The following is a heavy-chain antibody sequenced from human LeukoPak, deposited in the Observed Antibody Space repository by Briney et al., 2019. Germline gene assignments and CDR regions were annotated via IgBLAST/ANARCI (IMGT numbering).Heavy chain of an antibody. D-gene: IGHD5-18*01. CDR1: GFTVSSNY. V-gene: IGHV3-66*01. J-gene: IGHJ4*02. CDR3: AREGSYGLLC. CDR2: IYSGGST. Sequence: PGGSLRLSCAASGFTVSSNYMSWVRQAPGKGLEWVSVIYSGGSTYYADSVTGRFTISRQHAKNSLYLQMNSLRAEDTAVYYCAREGSYGLLCWGQGTLVTVSS.